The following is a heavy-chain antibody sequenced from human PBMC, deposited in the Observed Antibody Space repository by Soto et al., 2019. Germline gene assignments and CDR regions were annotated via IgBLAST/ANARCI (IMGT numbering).Heavy chain of an antibody. J-gene: IGHJ6*02. CDR3: ARGGDANRYYYYGVDV. CDR2: INPNSGGT. CDR1: GYTFTGYY. Sequence: ASVKVSCKASGYTFTGYYMHWVRQAPGQGLEWMGWINPNSGGTNYAQKFQGWVTMTRDTSISTAYMELSRLRSDDTAVYYCARGGDANRYYYYGVDVWGQGTTVTVSS. V-gene: IGHV1-2*04.